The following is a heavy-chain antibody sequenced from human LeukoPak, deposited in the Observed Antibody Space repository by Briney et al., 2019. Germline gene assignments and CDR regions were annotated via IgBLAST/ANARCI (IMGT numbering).Heavy chain of an antibody. D-gene: IGHD3-16*01. CDR2: INSNGGST. J-gene: IGHJ4*02. CDR1: GFTFSAYA. Sequence: GSPRLSCSASGFTFSAYAMHWVRQAPGKGLEYVSAINSNGGSTYYADSVKGRFTISRDNSKNTVFLQMSSLRVEDTAVYYCVKETFTDTSPFDSWGQAT. CDR3: VKETFTDTSPFDS. V-gene: IGHV3-64D*09.